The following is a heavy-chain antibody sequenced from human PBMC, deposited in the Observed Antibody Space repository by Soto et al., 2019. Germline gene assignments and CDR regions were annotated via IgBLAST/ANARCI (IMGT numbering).Heavy chain of an antibody. D-gene: IGHD3-10*01. Sequence: PSETLSLTCTVSGGSISSYYWSWIRQPPGKGLEWIGYIYYSGSTNYNPSLKSRVTISVDTSKNQFSLKLSSVTAADTAVYYCARAPAYYYGSGRGEYYYGMDVWGQGTTVTVSS. J-gene: IGHJ6*02. V-gene: IGHV4-59*01. CDR3: ARAPAYYYGSGRGEYYYGMDV. CDR2: IYYSGST. CDR1: GGSISSYY.